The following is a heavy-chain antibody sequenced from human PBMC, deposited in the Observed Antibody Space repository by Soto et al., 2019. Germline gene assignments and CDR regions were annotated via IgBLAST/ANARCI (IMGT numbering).Heavy chain of an antibody. V-gene: IGHV3-15*07. CDR2: IKSKIDGGAT. CDR3: TTFPKPAFKDHYDTV. D-gene: IGHD3-22*01. Sequence: EVQLVESGGDLVKPGGSLRLSCAASGFTFSNAWMNWVRQAPGKGLEWVGRIKSKIDGGATDYAAPVKGRFTISRDDSKDTLYLQKNSLDAGHTAVYSCTTFPKPAFKDHYDTVWGQGTLVTVSS. CDR1: GFTFSNAW. J-gene: IGHJ4*02.